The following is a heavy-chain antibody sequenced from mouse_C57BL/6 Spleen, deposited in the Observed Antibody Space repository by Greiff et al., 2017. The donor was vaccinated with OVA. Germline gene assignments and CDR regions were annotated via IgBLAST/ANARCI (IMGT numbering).Heavy chain of an antibody. Sequence: QVQLKQSGAELVRPGTSVKVSCKASGYAFTNYLIEWVKQRPGQGLEWIGVINPGSGGTNYNEKFKGKATLTADKSSSTAYMQLSSLTSEDSAVYFCAREEAYYYGPYYWGQGTTLTVSS. V-gene: IGHV1-54*01. CDR1: GYAFTNYL. CDR3: AREEAYYYGPYY. CDR2: INPGSGGT. D-gene: IGHD1-1*01. J-gene: IGHJ2*01.